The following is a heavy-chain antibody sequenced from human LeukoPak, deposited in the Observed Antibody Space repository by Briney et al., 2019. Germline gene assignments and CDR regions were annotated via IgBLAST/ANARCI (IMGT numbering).Heavy chain of an antibody. J-gene: IGHJ4*02. CDR1: GGSISSYY. D-gene: IGHD3-9*01. Sequence: SETLSLTCTVSGGSISSYYWSWIRQPPGKGLEWIGYIYYSGGTNYNPSLKSRVTISVDTSKNQFSLKLSSVTAADTAVYYCAREYYDILTGYYNVRYFDYWGQGTLVTVSS. V-gene: IGHV4-59*01. CDR2: IYYSGGT. CDR3: AREYYDILTGYYNVRYFDY.